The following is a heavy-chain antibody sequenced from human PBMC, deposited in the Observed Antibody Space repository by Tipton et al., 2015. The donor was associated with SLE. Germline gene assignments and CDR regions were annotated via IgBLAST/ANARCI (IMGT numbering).Heavy chain of an antibody. CDR3: ARADGSGTYFNPINEFFDY. Sequence: QLVQSGGGVVQSGGSRRLSCAASGFTFSSFGMHWVRQAPGKGLEWVSFIWFDGSNTYYADSVKGRFAVSRDNSKNTLFLQMNSLRAEDTAVYYCARADGSGTYFNPINEFFDYWGEGTLVTVSS. CDR2: IWFDGSNT. J-gene: IGHJ4*02. CDR1: GFTFSSFG. V-gene: IGHV3-33*01. D-gene: IGHD3-10*01.